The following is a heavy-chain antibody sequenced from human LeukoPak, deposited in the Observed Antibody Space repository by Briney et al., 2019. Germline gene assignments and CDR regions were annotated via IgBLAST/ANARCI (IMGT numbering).Heavy chain of an antibody. CDR1: GGSISSGGYS. CDR2: IYHSGST. J-gene: IGHJ3*02. D-gene: IGHD5-12*01. CDR3: ARDRDRRGFNSGAFDI. Sequence: KASETLSLTCAVSGGSISSGGYSWSWIRQPPGKGLEWIGYIYHSGSTYYNPSLKSRVTISVDRSKNQFSLKLSSVTAADTAVYYCARDRDRRGFNSGAFDIWGQGTMVTVSS. V-gene: IGHV4-30-2*01.